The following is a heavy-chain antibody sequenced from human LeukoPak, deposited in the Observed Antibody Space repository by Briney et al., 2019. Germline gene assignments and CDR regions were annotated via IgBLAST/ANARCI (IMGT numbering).Heavy chain of an antibody. V-gene: IGHV3-30*18. D-gene: IGHD5-18*01. Sequence: GGSLRLSCAAPGFTFSSYDMHWVRQAPGEGLEWVAVISYDGSNQYYAASVKGRFTISRDNSKNTLYLQMNSRRPEDTAVYYCAKDPSGDSFGSYGLDVWGQGTTVTVSS. CDR1: GFTFSSYD. CDR2: ISYDGSNQ. CDR3: AKDPSGDSFGSYGLDV. J-gene: IGHJ6*02.